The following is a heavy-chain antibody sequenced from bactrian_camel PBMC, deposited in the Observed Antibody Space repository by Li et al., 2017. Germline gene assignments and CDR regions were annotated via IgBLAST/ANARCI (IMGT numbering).Heavy chain of an antibody. V-gene: IGHV3S31*01. D-gene: IGHD3*01. CDR1: GYTYSRKC. CDR2: IDFGGTST. Sequence: DVQLVESGGGSVPAGGSLTLSCAASGYTYSRKCQAWFRQAPGKEREGVAAIDFGGTSTYYADSVKGRFTISQDNAKNTLYLQKNNLKPEDTAMYYCAAPCGTDCYGGVCLSRLRNNNRWGQGTQVTVS. CDR3: AAPCGTDCYGGVCLSRLRNNNR. J-gene: IGHJ4*01.